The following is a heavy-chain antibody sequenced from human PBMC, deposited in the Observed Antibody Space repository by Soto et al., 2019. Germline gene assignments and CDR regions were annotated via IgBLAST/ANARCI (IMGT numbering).Heavy chain of an antibody. Sequence: GGALRLSCAASGFTFSSYAMSWVRQAPGKGLEWVSAISGSGGSTYHADSVKGRFTISRDNSKNTLYLQMNSLRAEDTAVYYCAKFSHRGYSSSWYRGHWFDPWGRGTLVTVSS. J-gene: IGHJ5*02. CDR2: ISGSGGST. V-gene: IGHV3-23*01. D-gene: IGHD6-13*01. CDR3: AKFSHRGYSSSWYRGHWFDP. CDR1: GFTFSSYA.